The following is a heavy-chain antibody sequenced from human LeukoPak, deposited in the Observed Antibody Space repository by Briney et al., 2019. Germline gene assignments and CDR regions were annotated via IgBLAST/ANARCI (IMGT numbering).Heavy chain of an antibody. V-gene: IGHV1-69*13. Sequence: SVKVSCKASGGTFSSYAISRVRQAPGQGLEWMGGIIPIFGTANYAQKFQGRVTITADESTSTAYMELSSLRSEDTAVYYCAREWVYYGSGSYYNNWFDPWGQGTLVTVSS. CDR1: GGTFSSYA. J-gene: IGHJ5*02. CDR2: IIPIFGTA. CDR3: AREWVYYGSGSYYNNWFDP. D-gene: IGHD3-10*01.